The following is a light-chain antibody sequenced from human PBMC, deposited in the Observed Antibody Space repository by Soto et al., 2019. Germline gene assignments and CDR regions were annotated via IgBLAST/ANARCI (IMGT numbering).Light chain of an antibody. J-gene: IGKJ5*01. CDR3: QQSYSTPTT. CDR2: GAS. Sequence: ETTLPQSPATLSASPGERVTLSCRATQSVTYNLAWYQQKPGQAPRLLIYGASSRATGIPDRFRGSGSGTDFTLTISSLQPEDFGTYYCQQSYSTPTTFGQGTRLEIK. CDR1: QSVTYN. V-gene: IGKV3D-15*01.